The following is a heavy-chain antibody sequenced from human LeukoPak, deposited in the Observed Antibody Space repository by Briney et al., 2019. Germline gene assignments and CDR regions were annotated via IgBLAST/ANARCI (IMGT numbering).Heavy chain of an antibody. D-gene: IGHD3-22*01. J-gene: IGHJ4*02. Sequence: GGSLRLSCAASGFTLSSYAMSWVRQPPGKGLEWGSAISGSGGSTYYADSVKGRFTISRDNPKNTRYMQMNSLRAEDTAVYYCAKDLEYYSDSSGYYYDYWGQGTLVTVSS. V-gene: IGHV3-23*01. CDR1: GFTLSSYA. CDR3: AKDLEYYSDSSGYYYDY. CDR2: ISGSGGST.